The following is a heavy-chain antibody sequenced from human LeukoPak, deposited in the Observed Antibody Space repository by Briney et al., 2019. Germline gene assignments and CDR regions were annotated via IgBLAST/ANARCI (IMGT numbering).Heavy chain of an antibody. CDR1: GFTFSSYA. CDR3: ARDNPAQLAFDY. J-gene: IGHJ4*02. CDR2: ISYDGSNK. Sequence: GGSLRLSCAASGFTFSSYAMHWVRQAPGKGLEWVAVISYDGSNKYYAGSVKGRFTISRDNSKNTLYLQMNSLRAEDTAVYYCARDNPAQLAFDYWGQGTLVTVSS. D-gene: IGHD1-1*01. V-gene: IGHV3-30-3*01.